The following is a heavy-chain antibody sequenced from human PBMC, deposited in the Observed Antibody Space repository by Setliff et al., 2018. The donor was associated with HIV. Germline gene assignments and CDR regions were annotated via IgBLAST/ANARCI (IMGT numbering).Heavy chain of an antibody. CDR3: TTAPGSGWSTDAFDI. Sequence: NPGGSLRLSCEASGFTFSGSTMHWVRQAPGKGLEWVGRVKSKTDGWTTDYAAPVKGRFSISRDDSKNTLYLQMNSLKPEDTAVYYCTTAPGSGWSTDAFDIWGQGTMVTVSS. CDR2: VKSKTDGWTT. D-gene: IGHD6-19*01. V-gene: IGHV3-15*01. J-gene: IGHJ3*02. CDR1: GFTFSGST.